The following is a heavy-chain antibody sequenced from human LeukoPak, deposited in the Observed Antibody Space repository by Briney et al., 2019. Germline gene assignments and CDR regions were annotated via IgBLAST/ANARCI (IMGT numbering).Heavy chain of an antibody. V-gene: IGHV3-74*01. Sequence: GGSLRLSCAASGFTFSNYWTHWVRQAPGKGLVWVSRIKSDGSRTDYADSVKGRFTISRDNAKNTLYLQMNSLRAEDTAVYYCARELPFEYWGQGTLVTVSS. J-gene: IGHJ4*02. CDR3: ARELPFEY. D-gene: IGHD2-15*01. CDR2: IKSDGSRT. CDR1: GFTFSNYW.